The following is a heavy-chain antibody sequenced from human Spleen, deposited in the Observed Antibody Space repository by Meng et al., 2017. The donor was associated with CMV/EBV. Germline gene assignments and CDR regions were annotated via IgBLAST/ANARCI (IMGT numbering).Heavy chain of an antibody. J-gene: IGHJ4*02. CDR3: ARAFHGSYYFFDY. CDR1: VYTFTSYY. D-gene: IGHD1-26*01. Sequence: KASVYTFTSYYMHWVRQAPVQGLEWMGIINPSGGSTSYAQKFQGRVTMTRDTSTSTVYMELSSLRSEDTAVYYCARAFHGSYYFFDYWGQGTLVTVSS. V-gene: IGHV1-46*01. CDR2: INPSGGST.